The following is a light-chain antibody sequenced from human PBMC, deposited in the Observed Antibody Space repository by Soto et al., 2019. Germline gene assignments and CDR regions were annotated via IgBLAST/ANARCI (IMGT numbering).Light chain of an antibody. CDR1: QSVRSNF. Sequence: EIVLKQSPGTLSLSPGERATLSCRASQSVRSNFLAWYQQKPGQAPRLLIYGASNRATGIPDRFSGSGSGTDFTLTITRLEPEDFAMYYCQRYDSLRTFGQGTKVXIK. CDR2: GAS. J-gene: IGKJ1*01. V-gene: IGKV3-20*01. CDR3: QRYDSLRT.